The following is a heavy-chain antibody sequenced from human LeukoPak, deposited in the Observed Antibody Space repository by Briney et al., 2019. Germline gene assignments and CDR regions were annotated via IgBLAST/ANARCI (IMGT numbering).Heavy chain of an antibody. CDR1: GFTFTNYG. V-gene: IGHV3-13*01. CDR3: VRLSPYDSSGYYYDY. D-gene: IGHD3-22*01. CDR2: IGTAGDT. Sequence: GGSLRLSCAASGFTFTNYGMHWVRQALGKGLEWVSGIGTAGDTHYPGSVKGRFTISRENAKNSMYLQMNSLRAGDTAVYYCVRLSPYDSSGYYYDYWGQGTLVTVSS. J-gene: IGHJ4*02.